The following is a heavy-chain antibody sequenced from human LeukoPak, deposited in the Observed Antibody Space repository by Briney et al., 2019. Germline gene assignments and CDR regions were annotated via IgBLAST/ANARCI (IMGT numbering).Heavy chain of an antibody. CDR3: AKEDDY. Sequence: GSLRLSCAAFGFTVSSNYMSWVRQAPGKGLEWVSVIFGGGGTYYGDSVRGRFTISRDNSKNTLYLQMNSLRAEDTAVYYCAKEDDYWGQGTLVTVSS. CDR2: IFGGGGT. V-gene: IGHV3-53*01. J-gene: IGHJ4*02. CDR1: GFTVSSNY.